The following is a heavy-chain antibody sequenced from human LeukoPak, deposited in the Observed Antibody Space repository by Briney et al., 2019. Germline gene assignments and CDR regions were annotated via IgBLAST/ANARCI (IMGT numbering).Heavy chain of an antibody. CDR2: INHSGST. J-gene: IGHJ6*02. Sequence: SETLSLTCAVYGGSFSGYYWSWIRQPPGKGLEWLGEINHSGSTNYNPSLKSRVTISVDTSKNQFSLKLSSVTAADTAVYYCAREPRRYYYYYGMDVWGQGTTVTVSS. CDR1: GGSFSGYY. V-gene: IGHV4-34*01. CDR3: AREPRRYYYYYGMDV.